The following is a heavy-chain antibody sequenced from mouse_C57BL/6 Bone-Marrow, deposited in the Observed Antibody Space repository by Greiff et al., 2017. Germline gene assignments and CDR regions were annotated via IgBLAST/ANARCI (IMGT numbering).Heavy chain of an antibody. CDR2: INPSNGCT. CDR1: GYTFTSYW. J-gene: IGHJ3*01. D-gene: IGHD2-12*01. Sequence: QVQLQQPGTELVKPGASVKLSCKASGYTFTSYWMPWVKQRPGQGLEWIGNINPSNGCTNYTEKFKSKVTLTVDKSSSTAYMQLSRLTSADSAVYCCAMLRLFAYWGQGTLVTVSA. V-gene: IGHV1-53*01. CDR3: AMLRLFAY.